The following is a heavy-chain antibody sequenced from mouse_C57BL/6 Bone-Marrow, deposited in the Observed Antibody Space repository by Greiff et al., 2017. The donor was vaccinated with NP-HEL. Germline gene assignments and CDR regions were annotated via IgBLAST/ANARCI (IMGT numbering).Heavy chain of an antibody. CDR2: INYDGSST. J-gene: IGHJ4*01. D-gene: IGHD2-4*01. CDR3: AREGGLRRRTYAMDY. V-gene: IGHV5-16*01. CDR1: GFTFSDYY. Sequence: EVQLQQSEGGLVQPGSSMKLSCTASGFTFSDYYMAWVRQVPEKGLEWVANINYDGSSTSYLDSLKSRFIISRDNAKNIRYLQMSSLKAEDTATYYCAREGGLRRRTYAMDYWGQGTSVTVSS.